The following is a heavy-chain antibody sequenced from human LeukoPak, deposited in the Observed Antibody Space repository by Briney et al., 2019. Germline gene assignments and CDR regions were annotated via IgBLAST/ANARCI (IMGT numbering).Heavy chain of an antibody. V-gene: IGHV3-7*01. CDR3: VRVALYYYGSGSYYFFEH. Sequence: GGSLRLSCAASGFTFTTYWLGWVRQPPGKGLEWVANIKQDGTEKYYVDSVKGRFTISRDNAKNSLYLQMNTLRVEDTAIYYCVRVALYYYGSGSYYFFEHRGQGTPVTASS. J-gene: IGHJ1*01. D-gene: IGHD3-10*01. CDR2: IKQDGTEK. CDR1: GFTFTTYW.